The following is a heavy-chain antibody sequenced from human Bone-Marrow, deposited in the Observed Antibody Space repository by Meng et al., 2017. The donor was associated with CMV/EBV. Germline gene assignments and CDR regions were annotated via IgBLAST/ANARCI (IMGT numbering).Heavy chain of an antibody. CDR2: IYSGGST. J-gene: IGHJ4*02. Sequence: GGSLRLSCAASGFTVSSNYMSWVRQAPGKGLEWVSVIYSGGSTYYADSVKGRFTISRDNSKNTLYMQMNSLRAEDTAVYYCAKDRILDLDYWGQGTLVTVSS. CDR3: AKDRILDLDY. CDR1: GFTVSSNY. D-gene: IGHD1-1*01. V-gene: IGHV3-53*01.